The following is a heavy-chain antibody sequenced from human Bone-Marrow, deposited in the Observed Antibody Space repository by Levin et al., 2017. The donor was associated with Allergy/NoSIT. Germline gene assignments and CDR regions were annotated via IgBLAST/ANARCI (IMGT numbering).Heavy chain of an antibody. CDR2: IYYSGST. CDR1: RGSVSSYY. V-gene: IGHV4-59*02. CDR3: ARGQLYYFWLFDL. J-gene: IGHJ4*02. D-gene: IGHD3-3*01. Sequence: SETLSLTCSISRGSVSSYYWSWIRQSPGKGLEWIGYIYYSGSTNYNPSLKTRVSISIDTSKTQFSLRLSSVTAADTAVYYCARGQLYYFWLFDLWGRGTLVTVSS.